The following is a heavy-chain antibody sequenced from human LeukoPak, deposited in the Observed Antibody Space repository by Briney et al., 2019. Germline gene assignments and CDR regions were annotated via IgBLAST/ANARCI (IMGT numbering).Heavy chain of an antibody. CDR3: ARVRAQRITMVRGVFPDY. J-gene: IGHJ4*02. V-gene: IGHV4-34*01. CDR2: INHSGST. Sequence: SETLSLTCAVYGGSFSGYYWSWIRQPPGKGLEWIGEINHSGSTNYNPSLKSRVTISVDTSKNQFSLKLSSVTAADTAVYYCARVRAQRITMVRGVFPDYWGQGTLVTVSS. D-gene: IGHD3-10*01. CDR1: GGSFSGYY.